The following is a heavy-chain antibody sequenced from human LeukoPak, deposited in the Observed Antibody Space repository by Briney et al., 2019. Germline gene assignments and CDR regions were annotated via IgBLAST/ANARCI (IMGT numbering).Heavy chain of an antibody. V-gene: IGHV4-34*01. D-gene: IGHD1-1*01. CDR1: GGSFSGYY. CDR3: ARVEAATTNPRFDF. CDR2: INHSGST. J-gene: IGHJ4*02. Sequence: SETLSLTCAVYGGSFSGYYWSWIRQPPGKGLEWIGEINHSGSTNYNPSLKSRVTISVDTSKNQSSLKLSSVTAADTAVYYCARVEAATTNPRFDFWGQGTLVTVSS.